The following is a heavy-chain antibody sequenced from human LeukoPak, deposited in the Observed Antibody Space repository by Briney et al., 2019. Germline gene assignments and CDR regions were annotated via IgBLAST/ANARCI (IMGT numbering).Heavy chain of an antibody. V-gene: IGHV4-59*08. CDR2: IYYIGST. CDR1: GGSISSYY. J-gene: IGHJ4*02. CDR3: ARHGSGPYYFDY. D-gene: IGHD5-12*01. Sequence: PSETLSLTCTVSGGSISSYYWSWIRQPPGKGLEWIGYIYYIGSTNYNPSLKSRVTIPVDTSKNQFSLKLSSVTAADTAVYYCARHGSGPYYFDYWGQGTLVTVSS.